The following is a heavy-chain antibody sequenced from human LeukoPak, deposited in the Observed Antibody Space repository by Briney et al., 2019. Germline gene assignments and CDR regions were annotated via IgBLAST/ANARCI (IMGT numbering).Heavy chain of an antibody. CDR3: AGLTIFGVVIIY. CDR1: GGSISSYY. Sequence: PSETLSLXCTVSGGSISSYYWSWIRQPPGKELEWIGYIYYSGSTNYNPSLKSRVTISVDTSKNQFSLKLSSVTAADTAVYYCAGLTIFGVVIIYWGQGTLVTVSS. CDR2: IYYSGST. D-gene: IGHD3-3*01. V-gene: IGHV4-59*01. J-gene: IGHJ4*02.